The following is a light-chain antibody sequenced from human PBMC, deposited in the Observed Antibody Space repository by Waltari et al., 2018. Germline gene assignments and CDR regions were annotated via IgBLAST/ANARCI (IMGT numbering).Light chain of an antibody. J-gene: IGKJ3*01. CDR3: QQCGTSPS. V-gene: IGKV3-20*01. CDR2: SAS. CDR1: QSVNSC. Sequence: EIVLTQSPGTLSLSPGERATLSCRASQSVNSCLAWYQQKPGQPPRLLISSASSRATGIPDMFSGSESGTDCTLTISRLETEDFAVYYCQQCGTSPSFGPGTKVDIK.